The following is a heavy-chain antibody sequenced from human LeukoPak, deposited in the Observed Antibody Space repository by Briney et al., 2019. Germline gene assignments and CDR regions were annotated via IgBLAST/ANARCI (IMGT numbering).Heavy chain of an antibody. CDR1: GASISNSRDY. V-gene: IGHV4-39*01. CDR3: ARHVEIAVAGPSEY. Sequence: KPSETLSLSCTVSGASISNSRDYWGWIRQPPGKGLEWIGSIFFSGSTYYNPSLKSRAAISVDSSKNQFSLKLSSVTAADTAFYYCARHVEIAVAGPSEYWGQGTLVPVSS. D-gene: IGHD6-19*01. CDR2: IFFSGST. J-gene: IGHJ4*02.